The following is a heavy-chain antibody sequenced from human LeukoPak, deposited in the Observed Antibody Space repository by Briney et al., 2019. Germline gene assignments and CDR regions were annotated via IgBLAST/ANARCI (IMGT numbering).Heavy chain of an antibody. Sequence: GGSLRLSCTASGLSLNNYAMSWVRQVPGKGLEWVSASSSSDDGKWYAESVRGRFTISRDTSKNTVYLQMNSLRVEDAGVYYCAKAPVTSCRGAFCYPFDYWGHGTLVTVSS. D-gene: IGHD2-21*01. V-gene: IGHV3-23*01. J-gene: IGHJ4*01. CDR1: GLSLNNYA. CDR3: AKAPVTSCRGAFCYPFDY. CDR2: SSSSDDGK.